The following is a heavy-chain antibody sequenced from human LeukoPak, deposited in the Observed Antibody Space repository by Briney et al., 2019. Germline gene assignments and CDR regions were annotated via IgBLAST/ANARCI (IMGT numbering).Heavy chain of an antibody. Sequence: SSETLSLTCTVSGGSISSYYWSWIRQPPGKGLEWIGRIYTSGSTNYNPSLKSRVTISVDTSKNQFSLKLSSVTAADTAVYYCARATAMAPYYFDYWGQGTLVTVSS. D-gene: IGHD5-18*01. CDR1: GGSISSYY. V-gene: IGHV4-4*08. CDR3: ARATAMAPYYFDY. CDR2: IYTSGST. J-gene: IGHJ4*02.